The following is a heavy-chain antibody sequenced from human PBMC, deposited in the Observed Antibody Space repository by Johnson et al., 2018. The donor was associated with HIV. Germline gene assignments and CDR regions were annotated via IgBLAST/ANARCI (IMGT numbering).Heavy chain of an antibody. J-gene: IGHJ3*02. CDR1: GFTFKNYA. CDR3: ARDPAAAALRAFDI. D-gene: IGHD6-13*01. V-gene: IGHV3-33*01. CDR2: IWHDGSKK. Sequence: QVQLVESGGGLVQPGGSLRLSCEASGFTFKNYAMHWVRQAPGKGLEWVAVIWHDGSKKHYADSVKGRFTISRDNSKNILHLQLNTLRAEDTAVYYCARDPAAAALRAFDIWGQGTMVIVSS.